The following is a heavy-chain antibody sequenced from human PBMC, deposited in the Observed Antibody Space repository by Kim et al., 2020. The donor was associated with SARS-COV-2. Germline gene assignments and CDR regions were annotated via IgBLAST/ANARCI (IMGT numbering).Heavy chain of an antibody. J-gene: IGHJ3*02. CDR2: ISSSSNYK. CDR1: GFTFSSYS. D-gene: IGHD3-9*01. Sequence: GGSLRLSCAASGFTFSSYSMNWVRQAPGKGLEWVSSISSSSNYKYYADSVKGRFTISRDNAKNSLYLQMNSLRAEDTAVYYCAKDGLKYYYSLTGYRLEACDIWGQGTKDGVSS. CDR3: AKDGLKYYYSLTGYRLEACDI. V-gene: IGHV3-21*01.